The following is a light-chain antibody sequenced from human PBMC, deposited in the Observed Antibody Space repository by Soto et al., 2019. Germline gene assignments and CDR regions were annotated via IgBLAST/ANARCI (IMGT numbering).Light chain of an antibody. J-gene: IGKJ4*01. Sequence: IQMTQSPSSLSASVGDRVTITYRASQSISSYLNWYQQKPGKAPKNQIYPASSLQSGVPSRLSGSGSGTDLTLTMSNLLPEDFATNYCQQSYSTLGLSFRGGSKAEIK. CDR1: QSISSY. CDR2: PAS. V-gene: IGKV1-39*01. CDR3: QQSYSTLGLS.